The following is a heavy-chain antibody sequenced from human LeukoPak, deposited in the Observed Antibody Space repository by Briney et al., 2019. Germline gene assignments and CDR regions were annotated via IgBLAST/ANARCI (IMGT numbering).Heavy chain of an antibody. Sequence: PGGSLRLSCAVSGFTFSSDWMIWVRQAPGKGLEWVAFIRYDGSNKYYADSVKGRFTISRDNSKNTLYLQMNSLRAEDTAVYYCAKDRGDWFDPWGQGTLVTVSS. CDR2: IRYDGSNK. CDR1: GFTFSSDW. J-gene: IGHJ5*02. V-gene: IGHV3-30*02. CDR3: AKDRGDWFDP.